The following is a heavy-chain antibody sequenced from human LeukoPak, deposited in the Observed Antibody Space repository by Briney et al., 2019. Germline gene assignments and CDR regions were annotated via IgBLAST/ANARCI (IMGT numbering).Heavy chain of an antibody. J-gene: IGHJ4*02. D-gene: IGHD5-24*01. CDR3: TTGRDGWLRFDN. CDR2: IKSKTEGGTT. Sequence: PGGSLRLSCAASGFTFRNAWMTWVRQAPGKGLQWVGRIKSKTEGGTTDYAAPVKDRFTISRDDSENTLYLEMNNLKTEDTAVYYCTTGRDGWLRFDNWGQGTLVTVSS. V-gene: IGHV3-15*01. CDR1: GFTFRNAW.